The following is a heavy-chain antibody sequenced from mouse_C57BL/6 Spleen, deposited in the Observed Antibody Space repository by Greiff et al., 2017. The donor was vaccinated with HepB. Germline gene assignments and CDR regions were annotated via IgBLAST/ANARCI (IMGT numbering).Heavy chain of an antibody. CDR1: GYTFTSYW. V-gene: IGHV1-64*01. CDR3: ANYSPYYAMDY. J-gene: IGHJ4*01. Sequence: QVQLQQPGAELVKPGASVKFSCKASGYTFTSYWMHWVKQRPGQGLEWIGMIHPNSGSTNYNEKFKSKATLTVDKSSSTAYMQLSSLTSEDSAVYYCANYSPYYAMDYWGQGTSVTVSS. CDR2: IHPNSGST. D-gene: IGHD2-12*01.